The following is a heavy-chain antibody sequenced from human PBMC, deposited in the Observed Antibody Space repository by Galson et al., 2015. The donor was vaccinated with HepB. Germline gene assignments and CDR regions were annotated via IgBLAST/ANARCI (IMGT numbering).Heavy chain of an antibody. CDR1: GFTFSWYG. V-gene: IGHV3-30*03. CDR3: AREGRMYCGGDCYLHF. J-gene: IGHJ4*02. D-gene: IGHD2-21*02. CDR2: ISYGGSNK. Sequence: LRLSCAASGFTFSWYGMHRVRQAPGKGLEWLALISYGGSNKYYADSVKGRYTISRDNSKDMLYLQMDSLRGEDTAVYYCAREGRMYCGGDCYLHFWGQGTLVTVSS.